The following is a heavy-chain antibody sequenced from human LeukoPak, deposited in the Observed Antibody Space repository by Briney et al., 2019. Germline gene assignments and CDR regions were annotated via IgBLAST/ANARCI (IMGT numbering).Heavy chain of an antibody. CDR3: ARQRIAVTVGGDFDY. V-gene: IGHV3-48*03. D-gene: IGHD6-19*01. CDR2: IINGGSII. CDR1: GFTFSDYE. J-gene: IGHJ4*02. Sequence: GGSLRLSCAVSGFTFSDYEMNWVRQAPGKRLEWVAYIINGGSIIYYGDSVKGRFTISRDNAKNSLHLQMNSLRAEDTAVYYCARQRIAVTVGGDFDYWGQGTLVTVSS.